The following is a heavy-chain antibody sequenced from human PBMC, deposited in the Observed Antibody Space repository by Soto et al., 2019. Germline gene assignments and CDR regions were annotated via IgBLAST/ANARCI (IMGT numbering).Heavy chain of an antibody. CDR1: GGSISGSY. Sequence: SETLSLTCSVSGGSISGSYWSWIRHSPGKGLEWLGYVYYTGSTNYSPSLRSRVSISVDTSKNEFSLRLSSVTAADTAVYFCARSVAVPGAHIDYWGQGTQVTVSS. CDR3: ARSVAVPGAHIDY. CDR2: VYYTGST. V-gene: IGHV4-59*01. J-gene: IGHJ4*02. D-gene: IGHD6-19*01.